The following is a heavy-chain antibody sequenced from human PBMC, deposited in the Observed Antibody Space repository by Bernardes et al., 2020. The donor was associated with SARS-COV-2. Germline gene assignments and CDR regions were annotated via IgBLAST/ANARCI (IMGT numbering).Heavy chain of an antibody. D-gene: IGHD6-13*01. CDR2: ISVYNGKT. Sequence: ASVKVSCKASGYPFRSYDIRWVRQAPGQGLEWMGRISVYNGKTNYAQRFQDRVTMTTDTSTNTAFMELRRLRSDDTAIYYCARGGEYSDSWYGYGMDVWGQGTEVTVSS. J-gene: IGHJ6*02. CDR1: GYPFRSYD. CDR3: ARGGEYSDSWYGYGMDV. V-gene: IGHV1-18*04.